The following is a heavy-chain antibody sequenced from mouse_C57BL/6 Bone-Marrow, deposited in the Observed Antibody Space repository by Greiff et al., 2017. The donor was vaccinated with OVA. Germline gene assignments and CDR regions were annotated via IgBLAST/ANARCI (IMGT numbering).Heavy chain of an antibody. CDR1: GYSFTDYN. D-gene: IGHD2-4*01. J-gene: IGHJ4*01. Sequence: VQLQQSGPELVKPGASVKISCKASGYSFTDYNMNWVKQSHGQSLEWIGVINPNYGTTSYNQKFKGKATLTVDQSSSTAYMQLNSLTSENSAVYYCARQGYYDYDGPYAMDYWGQGTSVTVSS. CDR2: INPNYGTT. V-gene: IGHV1-39*01. CDR3: ARQGYYDYDGPYAMDY.